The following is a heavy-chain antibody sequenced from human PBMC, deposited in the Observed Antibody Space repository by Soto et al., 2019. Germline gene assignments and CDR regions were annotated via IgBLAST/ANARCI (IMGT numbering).Heavy chain of an antibody. J-gene: IGHJ2*01. D-gene: IGHD3-3*01. CDR1: GYSFTNYD. V-gene: IGHV1-8*01. CDR2: VTPSTGRA. Sequence: GASVKVSCKASGYSFTNYDINWVRQASGEGLEWLGWVTPSTGRAGFAQKFQGRVSITRDTSINTAYMELNSLTDEDTALYYCARVARIKISGVLMSGDYWYFDFWGRGTPVTVSS. CDR3: ARVARIKISGVLMSGDYWYFDF.